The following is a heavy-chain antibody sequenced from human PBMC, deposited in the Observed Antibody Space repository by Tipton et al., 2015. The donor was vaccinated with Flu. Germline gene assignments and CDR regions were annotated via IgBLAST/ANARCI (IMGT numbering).Heavy chain of an antibody. D-gene: IGHD3-10*01. CDR2: ISSSDSPI. V-gene: IGHV3-48*03. CDR3: ARDQSGYYGSGSYSPDY. CDR1: GFTFSSYE. Sequence: GSLRLSCAASGFTFSSYEMNWVRQAPGKGLEWVSYISSSDSPIYYADSVKGRFTISRDNAKNSLYLQMNSLRAEDTAVYYCARDQSGYYGSGSYSPDYWGQGTLVTVSS. J-gene: IGHJ4*02.